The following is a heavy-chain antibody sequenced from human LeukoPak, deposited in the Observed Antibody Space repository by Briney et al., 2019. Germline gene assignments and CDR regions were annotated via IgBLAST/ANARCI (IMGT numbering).Heavy chain of an antibody. D-gene: IGHD6-6*01. CDR3: AREDGSSSVGGFDY. V-gene: IGHV4-59*01. J-gene: IGHJ4*02. CDR1: GGSIGSYY. CDR2: IYYSGST. Sequence: SETLSLTCTVSGGSIGSYYWSWIRQPPGKGLEWIGYIYYSGSTNYNPSLKSRVTISVDTSKNQFSLKLSSVTAADTAVYYCAREDGSSSVGGFDYWGQGTLVTVSS.